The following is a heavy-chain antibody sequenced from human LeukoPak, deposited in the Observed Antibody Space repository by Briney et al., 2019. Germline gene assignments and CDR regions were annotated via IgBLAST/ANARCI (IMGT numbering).Heavy chain of an antibody. V-gene: IGHV4-4*02. CDR1: GGSLSSSNW. D-gene: IGHD3-3*01. Sequence: SETLTLTCAVSGGSLSSSNWWSWGRPPPGKGLGCIGEICHSGSTNYNPSVKSRVTISVDTSKNKLSLKLGSLTAADTAVYYCAREHNCWSDYYRDTYYFDYGGQGTLVTVPS. CDR3: AREHNCWSDYYRDTYYFDY. CDR2: ICHSGST. J-gene: IGHJ4*02.